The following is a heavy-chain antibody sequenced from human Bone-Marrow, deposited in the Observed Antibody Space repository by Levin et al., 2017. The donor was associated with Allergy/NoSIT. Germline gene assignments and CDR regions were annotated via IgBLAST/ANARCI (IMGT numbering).Heavy chain of an antibody. CDR1: GGSISSGDYY. CDR3: ARGVRWVYGDYVSLRQYGMDV. D-gene: IGHD4-17*01. Sequence: SETLSLTCTVSGGSISSGDYYWSWIRQPPGKGLEWIGYIYYSGSTYYNPFLKSRVTISVDTSKNQFSLKLSSVTAADTAVYYCARGVRWVYGDYVSLRQYGMDVWGQGTTVTVSS. J-gene: IGHJ6*02. CDR2: IYYSGST. V-gene: IGHV4-30-4*01.